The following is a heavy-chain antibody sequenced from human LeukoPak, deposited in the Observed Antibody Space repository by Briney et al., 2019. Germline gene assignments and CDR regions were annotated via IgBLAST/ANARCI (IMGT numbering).Heavy chain of an antibody. V-gene: IGHV3-48*03. CDR3: ARPGGTPPYYNYGMDV. Sequence: GGSLRLSCAASGFTFSSYEMNWVRQAPGKGLEWVSYISSSGSTIYYADSVKGRFTISRDNAKNSLYLQMNSLRAEDTAVYYCARPGGTPPYYNYGMDVWGKGTTVTVSS. J-gene: IGHJ6*04. D-gene: IGHD2-15*01. CDR1: GFTFSSYE. CDR2: ISSSGSTI.